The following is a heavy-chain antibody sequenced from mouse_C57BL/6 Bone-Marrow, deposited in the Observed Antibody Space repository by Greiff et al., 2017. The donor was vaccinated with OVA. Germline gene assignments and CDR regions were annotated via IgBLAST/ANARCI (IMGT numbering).Heavy chain of an antibody. CDR2: IDPANGNS. V-gene: IGHV14-3*01. J-gene: IGHJ1*03. CDR3: ARRVDGYYHWYFDV. CDR1: GFNIKNTY. Sequence: EVKVVESVAELVRPGASVKLSCTASGFNIKNTYMHWVKQRPEQGLEWIGRIDPANGNSKYAPKFQGKATITADTSTNTAYLQLSSLTSEDTAIYYCARRVDGYYHWYFDVWGTGTTVTVSS. D-gene: IGHD2-3*01.